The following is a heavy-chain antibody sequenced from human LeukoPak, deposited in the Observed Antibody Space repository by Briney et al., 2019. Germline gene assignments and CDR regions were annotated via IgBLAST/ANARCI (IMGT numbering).Heavy chain of an antibody. J-gene: IGHJ5*02. CDR1: GFTFSSYS. V-gene: IGHV3-23*01. D-gene: IGHD3-10*01. Sequence: GGSLRLSCAASGFTFSSYSMNWVRQAPGKGLEWLSIMSGAGGRIEYADSIKGRFTISRDNSRNTVYLQMNSLRAEDTAVYYCARDFYGSGRNWFDPWGQGTLVTVSS. CDR2: MSGAGGRI. CDR3: ARDFYGSGRNWFDP.